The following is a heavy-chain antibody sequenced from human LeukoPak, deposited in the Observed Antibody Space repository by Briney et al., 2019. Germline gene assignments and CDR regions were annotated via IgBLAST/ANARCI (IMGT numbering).Heavy chain of an antibody. D-gene: IGHD3-22*01. CDR2: IKQDGSEK. CDR3: AKGGSGYYFDY. CDR1: GFTFSSYW. J-gene: IGHJ4*02. Sequence: GGSLRPSCAASGFTFSSYWMSWVRQAPGKGLEWVANIKQDGSEKYYVDSVKGRFTISRDNAKNSLYLQMNSLRAEDMALYYCAKGGSGYYFDYWGQGTLVTVSS. V-gene: IGHV3-7*03.